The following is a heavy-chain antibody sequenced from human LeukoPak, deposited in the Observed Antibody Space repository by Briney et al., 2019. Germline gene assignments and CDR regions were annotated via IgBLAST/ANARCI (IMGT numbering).Heavy chain of an antibody. CDR2: ISAYNGNT. D-gene: IGHD6-19*01. Sequence: ASVKVSCKASGYTFTSYSISWVRQAPGQGLEWMGWISAYNGNTNYAQKLQGRVTMTTDTSTSTAYMELRGLRSDDTAVYYCARVPLAPQWLVHPLYYYYYGMDVWGQGTTVTVSS. V-gene: IGHV1-18*01. CDR3: ARVPLAPQWLVHPLYYYYYGMDV. CDR1: GYTFTSYS. J-gene: IGHJ6*02.